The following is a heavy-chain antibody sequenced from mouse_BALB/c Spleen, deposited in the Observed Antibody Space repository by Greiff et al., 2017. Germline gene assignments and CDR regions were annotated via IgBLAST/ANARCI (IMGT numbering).Heavy chain of an antibody. V-gene: IGHV7-3*02. CDR2: IRNKANGYTT. J-gene: IGHJ4*01. CDR3: ARDITTVVMDY. CDR1: GFTFTDYY. D-gene: IGHD1-1*01. Sequence: EVKLVESGGGLVQPGGSLRLSCATSGFTFTDYYMSWVRQPPGKALEWLGFIRNKANGYTTEYSASVKGRFTIYRDNSQSILYLQMNTLRAEDSATYYCARDITTVVMDYWGQGTSVTVSS.